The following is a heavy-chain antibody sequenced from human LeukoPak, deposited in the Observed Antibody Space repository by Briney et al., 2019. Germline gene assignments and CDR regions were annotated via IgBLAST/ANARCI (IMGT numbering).Heavy chain of an antibody. J-gene: IGHJ4*02. D-gene: IGHD6-13*01. CDR1: GAPISSYY. CDR3: ARDRGSSWYDY. CDR2: IYYIGTT. V-gene: IGHV4-59*01. Sequence: PSETLSLTCTVSGAPISSYYWTWIRQPPGKGLEWIGYIYYIGTTNYNPSLKSRVTISVDTSKNQFSLKLSSVIAADTAVYYCARDRGSSWYDYWGQGTLVTVSS.